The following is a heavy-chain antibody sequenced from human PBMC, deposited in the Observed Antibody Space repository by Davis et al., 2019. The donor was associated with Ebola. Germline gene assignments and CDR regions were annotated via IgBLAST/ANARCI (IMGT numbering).Heavy chain of an antibody. D-gene: IGHD2-15*01. CDR3: ARGDCSGGSCYSFDY. V-gene: IGHV1-3*01. J-gene: IGHJ4*02. CDR2: INAGNGNT. Sequence: AASVKVSCKTSGYTFTSYAMHWVRQAPGQRLEWMGWINAGNGNTKYSQKFQGRVTITRDTSTSTAYMELRSLRSDDTAVYYCARGDCSGGSCYSFDYWGQRTLVTVSS. CDR1: GYTFTSYA.